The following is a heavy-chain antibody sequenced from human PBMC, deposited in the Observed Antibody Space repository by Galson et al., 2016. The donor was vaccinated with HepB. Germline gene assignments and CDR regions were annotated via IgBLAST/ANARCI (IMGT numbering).Heavy chain of an antibody. CDR1: GGSISSSNW. V-gene: IGHV4/OR15-8*02. CDR3: ASSPGYWCLDF. Sequence: ETLSLTCAVSGGSISSSNWWSWVRPPPGQGLDWIGEGYHNDNSNYNPSLKRRITFSIDKSKHQFSLKQNSVTAADTAVYYCASSPGYWCLDFWGRGTLVTVSS. CDR2: GYHNDNS. D-gene: IGHD7-27*01. J-gene: IGHJ2*01.